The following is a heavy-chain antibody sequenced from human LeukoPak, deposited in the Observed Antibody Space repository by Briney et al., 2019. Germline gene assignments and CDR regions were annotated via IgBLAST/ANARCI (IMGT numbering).Heavy chain of an antibody. CDR2: ISAYNGDK. CDR3: ARDAKQRTENWFDP. V-gene: IGHV1-18*01. Sequence: GASVKVSCKASSYTFTSYGISWVRQAPGQGLEWMGWISAYNGDKKYAEKLQGRVTMTTDTSTSTAYMELRSLRSDDTAVYYCARDAKQRTENWFDPWGQGTLVTVSS. D-gene: IGHD1-14*01. CDR1: SYTFTSYG. J-gene: IGHJ5*02.